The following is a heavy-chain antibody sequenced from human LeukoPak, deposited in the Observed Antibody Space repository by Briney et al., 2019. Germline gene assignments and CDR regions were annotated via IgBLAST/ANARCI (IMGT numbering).Heavy chain of an antibody. CDR3: ARAEYSSGWYGAAFDI. CDR2: INWNGGST. CDR1: GFTFSDYY. Sequence: GGSLRLSCAASGFTFSDYYMSWIRQAPGKGLEWVSGINWNGGSTGYADSVKGRFTISRDNAKNSLYLQMNSLRAEDTALYYCARAEYSSGWYGAAFDIWGQGTMVTVSS. J-gene: IGHJ3*02. D-gene: IGHD6-19*01. V-gene: IGHV3-20*04.